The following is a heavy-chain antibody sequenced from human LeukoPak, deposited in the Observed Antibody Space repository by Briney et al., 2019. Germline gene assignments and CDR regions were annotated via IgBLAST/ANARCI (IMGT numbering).Heavy chain of an antibody. CDR1: GFTLSSYV. D-gene: IGHD3-10*01. CDR3: ARGVVRGVYGMDV. V-gene: IGHV3-48*03. CDR2: ISSSGRTI. Sequence: GGALRLSCAASGFTLSSYVMNWGRAAPGKGPEWVSYISSSGRTIDYADCVKGGFTISRDNDKHSLYLQMNSLRAEDTAVYYCARGVVRGVYGMDVWAKGTTVSVSS. J-gene: IGHJ6*04.